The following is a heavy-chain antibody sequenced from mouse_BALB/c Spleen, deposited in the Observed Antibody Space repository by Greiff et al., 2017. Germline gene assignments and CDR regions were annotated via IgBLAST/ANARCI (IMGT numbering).Heavy chain of an antibody. CDR2: IYPGDGDT. CDR1: GYTFTSYW. Sequence: VQLQQSGAELARPGASVKLSCKASGYTFTSYWMQWVKQRPGQGLEWIGAIYPGDGDTRYTQKFKGKATLTADKSSSTAYMQLSSLASEDSAVYYCARWGDGAWFAYWGQGTLVTVSA. V-gene: IGHV1-87*01. D-gene: IGHD2-3*01. CDR3: ARWGDGAWFAY. J-gene: IGHJ3*01.